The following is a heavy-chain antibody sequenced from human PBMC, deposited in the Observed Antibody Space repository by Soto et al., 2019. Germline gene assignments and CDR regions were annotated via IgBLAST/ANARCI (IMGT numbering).Heavy chain of an antibody. CDR3: AHLNTRGYYFDY. J-gene: IGHJ4*02. V-gene: IGHV2-5*01. CDR2: VYWNDDK. Sequence: SGPTLVNPTQTLTLTCTFSGFSLSTSQVGVGWIRQPPGKALEWLAHVYWNDDKYYSLSLKSRLTISKDTSKSQVVLTMTNMDHVDTATYYRAHLNTRGYYFDYWGQGALVTVSS. CDR1: GFSLSTSQVG.